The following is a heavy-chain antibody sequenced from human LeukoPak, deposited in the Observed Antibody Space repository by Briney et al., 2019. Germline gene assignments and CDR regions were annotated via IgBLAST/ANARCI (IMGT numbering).Heavy chain of an antibody. Sequence: QAGGSLRLSCVASEFIFSDYWMSWVRQAPGKGLEWVANIKQGGREEKYVGSVKGRFAISRDDAKSTLYLQMDSLSGDDTAVYCCARDNGGWFDSWGRGTLVIVSS. CDR3: ARDNGGWFDS. D-gene: IGHD3-10*01. CDR2: IKQGGREE. CDR1: EFIFSDYW. V-gene: IGHV3-7*03. J-gene: IGHJ5*01.